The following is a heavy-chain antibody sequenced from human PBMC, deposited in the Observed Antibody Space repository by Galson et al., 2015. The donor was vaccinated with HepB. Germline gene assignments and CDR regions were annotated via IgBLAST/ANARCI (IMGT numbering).Heavy chain of an antibody. D-gene: IGHD3-10*01. CDR3: AKVWLPYYYASRYYSDDY. CDR2: ISASGGST. J-gene: IGHJ4*02. Sequence: SLRLSCAASGFTFSSYAMTWVRQAPGKGLEWVSCISASGGSTYNADSVKGRFTISRDNSKNTLYLQMNSLRAEDTAVYYCAKVWLPYYYASRYYSDDYWGQGTLVTVSS. V-gene: IGHV3-23*01. CDR1: GFTFSSYA.